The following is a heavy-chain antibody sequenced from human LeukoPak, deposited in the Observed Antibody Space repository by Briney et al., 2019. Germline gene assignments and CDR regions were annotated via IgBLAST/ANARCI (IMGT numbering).Heavy chain of an antibody. CDR1: GFTFSIYE. D-gene: IGHD3-22*01. J-gene: IGHJ4*02. V-gene: IGHV3-48*03. CDR3: ARATYYYDSSGYRDFYFDD. Sequence: GGSLRLSCAASGFTFSIYEMNWVRQAPGKGLEWVSFISGSGSTIHFADSVKGRFTLSRDNSKNTLYLQMNSLRAEDTAVYYCARATYYYDSSGYRDFYFDDWGQGTLVTVSS. CDR2: ISGSGSTI.